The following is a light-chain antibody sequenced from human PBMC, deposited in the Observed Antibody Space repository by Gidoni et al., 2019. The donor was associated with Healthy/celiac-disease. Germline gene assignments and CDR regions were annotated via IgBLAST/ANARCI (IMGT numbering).Light chain of an antibody. CDR1: QDIRNY. CDR3: QQYDNLPLT. V-gene: IGKV1-33*01. J-gene: IGKJ3*01. CDR2: DAS. Sequence: DIQMTQSPPSLSASVGDRVTITCQASQDIRNYLNWYHQKPGKAPKLLIYDASNLETGVPSRFSGSGSGTDFTFTISSLQPEDIATYYCQQYDNLPLTFGPGTKVDIK.